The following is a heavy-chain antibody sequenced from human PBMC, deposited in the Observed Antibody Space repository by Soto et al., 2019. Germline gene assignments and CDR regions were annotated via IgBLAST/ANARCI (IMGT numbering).Heavy chain of an antibody. D-gene: IGHD2-21*02. V-gene: IGHV1-69*02. CDR1: GGTFSSYT. J-gene: IGHJ3*02. Sequence: QVQLVQSGAEVKKPGSSVKVSCKASGGTFSSYTISWVRQAPGQGLEWMGRIIPILGIANYAQKFQGRVTITADKSTSTAYMELSSLRSEDTAVYYCARGKHIVVVTAIGDAFDIWGQVTMVTVSS. CDR3: ARGKHIVVVTAIGDAFDI. CDR2: IIPILGIA.